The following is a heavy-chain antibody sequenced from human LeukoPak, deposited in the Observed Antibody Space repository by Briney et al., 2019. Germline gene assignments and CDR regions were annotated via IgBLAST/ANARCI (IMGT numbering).Heavy chain of an antibody. V-gene: IGHV4-59*08. D-gene: IGHD2-15*01. Sequence: SETLSLTCTVSGGSMTYYYWTWIRQPPGKGLEWIGYLYYSGNTNYNPSLKSRVTISVDTSKNQFYLMLGSLTAADTVVFYCARQRGGYVDYWGQGTLVTVSS. J-gene: IGHJ4*02. CDR1: GGSMTYYY. CDR3: ARQRGGYVDY. CDR2: LYYSGNT.